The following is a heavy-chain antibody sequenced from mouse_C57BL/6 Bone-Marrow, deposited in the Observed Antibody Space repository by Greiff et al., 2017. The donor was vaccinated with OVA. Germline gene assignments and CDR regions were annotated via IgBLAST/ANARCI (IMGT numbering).Heavy chain of an antibody. Sequence: VQRVESGAELARPGASVKLSCKASGYTFTSYGISWVKQRTGQGLEWIGEIYPRSGNTYYNEKFKGKATLTADKSSSTAYMELRSLTSEDSAVYFCARPITTVKYFDYWGQGTTLTVSS. J-gene: IGHJ2*01. CDR1: GYTFTSYG. D-gene: IGHD1-1*01. CDR2: IYPRSGNT. CDR3: ARPITTVKYFDY. V-gene: IGHV1-81*01.